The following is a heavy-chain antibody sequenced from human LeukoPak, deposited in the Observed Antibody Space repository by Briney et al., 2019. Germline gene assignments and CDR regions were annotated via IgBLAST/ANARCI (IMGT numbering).Heavy chain of an antibody. CDR1: GFTFSSYG. J-gene: IGHJ4*02. Sequence: GGSLRLSCAASGFTFSSYGMHWVRQAPGKGLEWVAFIRYDGSNKYYADSVKGRFTISRDNFKNTLYLQMNNLRGEGTAVYYCAKDRAYSSSSGVHYWGQGTLVTVSS. CDR3: AKDRAYSSSSGVHY. V-gene: IGHV3-30*02. D-gene: IGHD6-6*01. CDR2: IRYDGSNK.